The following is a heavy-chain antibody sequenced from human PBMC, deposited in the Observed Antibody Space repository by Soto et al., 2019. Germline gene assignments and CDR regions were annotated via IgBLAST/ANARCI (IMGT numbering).Heavy chain of an antibody. V-gene: IGHV3-33*01. Sequence: VQLVESGGGVVQPGTSLRLSCVASGSTFSNYGMHWVSQAPGKGPQWVAVIWYDGSNKSYGESVKGRFTISRDNSKNTLYLDINSLRAEDTAVYYCARDGGSHGPSYFDSWGQGSLVIVSS. CDR1: GSTFSNYG. CDR3: ARDGGSHGPSYFDS. CDR2: IWYDGSNK. J-gene: IGHJ4*02. D-gene: IGHD3-16*01.